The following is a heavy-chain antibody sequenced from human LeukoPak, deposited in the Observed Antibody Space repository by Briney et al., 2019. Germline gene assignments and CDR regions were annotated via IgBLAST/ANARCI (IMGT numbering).Heavy chain of an antibody. V-gene: IGHV3-48*03. CDR2: ISSSGSTI. CDR3: ARDPPGNYYDSNGVY. CDR1: GLTFSSYE. D-gene: IGHD3-22*01. J-gene: IGHJ4*02. Sequence: GGSLRLSCAASGLTFSSYEMNWVRQAPGKGLEWVSYISSSGSTIYYADSVKGRFTISRDNAKNSLYLQMNSLRAEDTAVYYCARDPPGNYYDSNGVYWGQGTLVTVSS.